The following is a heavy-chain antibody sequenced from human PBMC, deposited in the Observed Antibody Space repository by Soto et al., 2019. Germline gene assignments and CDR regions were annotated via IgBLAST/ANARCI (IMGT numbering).Heavy chain of an antibody. CDR3: TRANWYSEY. CDR1: SGSISNHY. Sequence: QVQLQESGPGLVKPSETLSLTCSVSSGSISNHYWSWIRQPPGKGLEWIGYIYYNGNTNYKPSLKSRVTMSVDTSRNQISLKLTTVTAADTAVYYCTRANWYSEYWGQGTLVTVSS. J-gene: IGHJ4*02. V-gene: IGHV4-59*11. CDR2: IYYNGNT. D-gene: IGHD7-27*01.